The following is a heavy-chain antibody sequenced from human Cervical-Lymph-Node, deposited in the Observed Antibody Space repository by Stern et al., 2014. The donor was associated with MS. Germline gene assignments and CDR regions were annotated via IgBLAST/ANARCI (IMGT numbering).Heavy chain of an antibody. J-gene: IGHJ6*02. CDR3: ATGAHGMDV. D-gene: IGHD3-10*01. V-gene: IGHV1-69*01. CDR1: GDTLSSHT. CDR2: LIPVFDAP. Sequence: QVQLVESGAEVKKVGSSVKVSCKASGDTLSSHTISWVRQAPGQGLEWMGGLIPVFDAPNYAQKFQGRVKIPSDETTNTAHMELSSLGSEDTAVYYCATGAHGMDVWGQGTSVIVSS.